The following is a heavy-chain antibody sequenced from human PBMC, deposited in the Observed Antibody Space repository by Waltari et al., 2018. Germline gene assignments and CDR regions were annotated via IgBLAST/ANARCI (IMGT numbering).Heavy chain of an antibody. Sequence: VQLVESGGGVVQPGVSMRLSCDASGFTFSGYWLHRVRPVPGKGRAWVARINEDGAIITYADFVKGRFTISRDNAKNTLHLVMESLRVEDTAVYYCARDRPTPSSPGDNFDYWGQGAMVTVSS. CDR3: ARDRPTPSSPGDNFDY. V-gene: IGHV3-74*03. J-gene: IGHJ4*02. CDR1: GFTFSGYW. CDR2: INEDGAII. D-gene: IGHD6-6*01.